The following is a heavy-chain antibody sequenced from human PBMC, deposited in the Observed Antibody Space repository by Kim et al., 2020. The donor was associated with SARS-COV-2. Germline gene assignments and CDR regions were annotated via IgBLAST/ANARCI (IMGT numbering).Heavy chain of an antibody. CDR2: ISSSSISYT. V-gene: IGHV3-11*03. Sequence: GGSLRLSCAASGFTFSDYYMSWIRQAPGKGLEWVSYISSSSISYTNYADSVKGRFTISRDNAKNSLYLQMNSLRAEDTAVYYCARSLSGTGDYWGQGTLVTVSS. CDR3: ARSLSGTGDY. J-gene: IGHJ4*02. D-gene: IGHD5-12*01. CDR1: GFTFSDYY.